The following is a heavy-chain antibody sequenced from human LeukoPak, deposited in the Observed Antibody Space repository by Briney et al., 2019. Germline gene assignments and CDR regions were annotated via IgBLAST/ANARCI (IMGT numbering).Heavy chain of an antibody. CDR3: AGLDSSWYLGFDP. D-gene: IGHD6-13*01. J-gene: IGHJ5*02. V-gene: IGHV4-34*01. CDR2: INHSGST. Sequence: SETLSLTCAVYGGSFSGYYWSWIRQPPGKGLEWIGEINHSGSTNYNPSLKSRVTISVDTSKNQFSLKLSSVTAADTAVYYCAGLDSSWYLGFDPWGQGTLVTVSS. CDR1: GGSFSGYY.